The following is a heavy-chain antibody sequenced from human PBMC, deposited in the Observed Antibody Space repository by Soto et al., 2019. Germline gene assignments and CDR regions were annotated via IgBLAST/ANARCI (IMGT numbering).Heavy chain of an antibody. Sequence: SSTLSLTSTVSGDSFSSTSYYWGWIRKPPGKGLEWIGSIDYSGSTYYNPSLKSRVTISVDTSKNQFSLELSSVTAADTAVYYCSRDFWSGYYTGPFDYWGQGAQVTVSS. CDR2: IDYSGST. CDR3: SRDFWSGYYTGPFDY. J-gene: IGHJ4*02. D-gene: IGHD3-3*01. CDR1: GDSFSSTSYY. V-gene: IGHV4-39*02.